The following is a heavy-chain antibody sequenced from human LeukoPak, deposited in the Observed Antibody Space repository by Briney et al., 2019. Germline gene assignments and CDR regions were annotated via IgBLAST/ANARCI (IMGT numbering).Heavy chain of an antibody. CDR2: ISGSGGST. J-gene: IGHJ6*02. CDR3: AKVGCSGGSCYPYYYGMDV. D-gene: IGHD2-15*01. CDR1: GFTFSSYA. V-gene: IGHV3-23*01. Sequence: PGGSLRLSCAASGFTFSSYAISWVRQAPGKGLEWVSAISGSGGSTYYADSVNGRFTISRDNSKNTLYLQMNSLRAEDTAVYYCAKVGCSGGSCYPYYYGMDVWGQGTTVTVSS.